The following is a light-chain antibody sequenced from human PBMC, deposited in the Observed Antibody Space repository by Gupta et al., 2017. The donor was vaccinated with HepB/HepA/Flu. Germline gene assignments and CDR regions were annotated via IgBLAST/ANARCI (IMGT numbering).Light chain of an antibody. CDR3: AAWDDSLKGVV. V-gene: IGLV1-44*01. CDR1: SSNIGSNT. J-gene: IGLJ2*01. CDR2: DNN. Sequence: QSVLSQPPSASGTPGQRVTISCSGSSSNIGSNTVNWYHQFPGTAPKLLIYDNNQRPSGVPDRSSGSKSGTSASLAISGLQSEDEADYYCAAWDDSLKGVVFGGGTEMIVL.